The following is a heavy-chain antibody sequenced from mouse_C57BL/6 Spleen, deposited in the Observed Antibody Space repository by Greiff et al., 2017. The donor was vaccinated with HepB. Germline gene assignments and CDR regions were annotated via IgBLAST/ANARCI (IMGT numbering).Heavy chain of an antibody. CDR2: INPSTGGT. CDR1: GYSFTGYY. D-gene: IGHD2-12*01. J-gene: IGHJ2*01. CDR3: ATGYYSPV. V-gene: IGHV1-42*01. Sequence: EVQGVESGPELVKPGASVKISCKASGYSFTGYYMNWVKQSPEKSLEWIGEINPSTGGTTYNQKFKAKATLTVDKSSSTAYMQLKSLTSEDSAVYDCATGYYSPVWGQGTTLTVSS.